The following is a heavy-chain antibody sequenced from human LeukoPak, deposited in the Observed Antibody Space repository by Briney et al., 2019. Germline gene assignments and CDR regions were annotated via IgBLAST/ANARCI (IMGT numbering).Heavy chain of an antibody. J-gene: IGHJ6*02. CDR3: ARDPYSSSWSYGMDV. CDR1: GFTFSSYT. D-gene: IGHD6-13*01. CDR2: IKQDGSET. Sequence: PGRSLRLSCAASGFTFSSYTMHWVRQAPGKGLEWVANIKQDGSETVYVDSVKGRFTISRDNAQSSLYLQMNSLRAEDTAVYYCARDPYSSSWSYGMDVWGQGTAVTVSS. V-gene: IGHV3-7*03.